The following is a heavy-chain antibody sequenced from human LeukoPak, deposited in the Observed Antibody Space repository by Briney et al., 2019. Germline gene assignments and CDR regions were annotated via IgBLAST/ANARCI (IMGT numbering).Heavy chain of an antibody. CDR2: FYSPGST. V-gene: IGHV3-66*01. CDR3: ARDFHRITAPGTDYFDY. J-gene: IGHJ4*02. Sequence: GGSLRLSCAASGFTVTTKSMAWVRQAPGRGLEWVSVFYSPGSTYYADSVKGRFTISRDNAKNSLYLQMNSLRAEDTAVYYCARDFHRITAPGTDYFDYWGQGTLVTVSS. CDR1: GFTVTTKS. D-gene: IGHD6-13*01.